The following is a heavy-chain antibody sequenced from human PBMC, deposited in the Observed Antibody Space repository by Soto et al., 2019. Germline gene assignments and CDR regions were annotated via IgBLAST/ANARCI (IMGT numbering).Heavy chain of an antibody. J-gene: IGHJ2*01. CDR3: GGERPDILTGPPWGWYFDL. Sequence: QVQLQQWGAGPLRPLETLSLTCGVSGGSFSGYYWAWIRQSPGKGLEWIGEINDRGSINYNPSLKGRVSFSVATSKDHYSLNLGSWAAGDTAGNYVGGERPDILTGPPWGWYFDLWGRGTLVTVSS. V-gene: IGHV4-34*01. CDR1: GGSFSGYY. CDR2: INDRGSI. D-gene: IGHD3-9*01.